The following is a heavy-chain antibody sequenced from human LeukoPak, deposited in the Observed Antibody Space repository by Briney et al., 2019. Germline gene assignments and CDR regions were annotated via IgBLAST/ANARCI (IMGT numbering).Heavy chain of an antibody. CDR1: GYTFTGYY. D-gene: IGHD2-15*01. CDR3: ARVDRGYCSGGSCQDY. V-gene: IGHV1-2*02. Sequence: GASVKVSCKASGYTFTGYYMHWVRQAPGQGLEWMGWINPNSGGTNYAQKFQGRVTMTRDTSISTAYMELSRLRSDDTAVYYCARVDRGYCSGGSCQDYWGQETLVTVSS. J-gene: IGHJ4*02. CDR2: INPNSGGT.